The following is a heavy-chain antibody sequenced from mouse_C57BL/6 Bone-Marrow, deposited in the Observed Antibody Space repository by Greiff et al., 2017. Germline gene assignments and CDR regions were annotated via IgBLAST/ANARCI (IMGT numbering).Heavy chain of an antibody. D-gene: IGHD1-1*01. CDR3: AAIIYYYGTWAMDY. J-gene: IGHJ4*01. CDR2: IWRGGST. V-gene: IGHV2-5*01. CDR1: GFSLTSYG. Sequence: QVQLKESGPGLVQPSQSLSITCTVSGFSLTSYGVHWVRQSPGKGLEWLGVIWRGGSTDYNAAFMSRLSITKDNSKSQVFFKMNSLQADDTAIYYCAAIIYYYGTWAMDYWGQGTSVTVSS.